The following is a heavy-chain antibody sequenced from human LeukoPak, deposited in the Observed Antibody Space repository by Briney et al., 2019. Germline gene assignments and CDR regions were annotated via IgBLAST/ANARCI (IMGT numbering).Heavy chain of an antibody. V-gene: IGHV3-48*03. J-gene: IGHJ4*02. D-gene: IGHD3-22*01. CDR2: ISRTGSNT. Sequence: GGSLRLSCAASEFTFSSYEMNWVRQAPGKGLEWVSYISRTGSNTYYADSVKGRFTISRDNAKNSLYLQMNSLRAEDTAVYYCARPDYDSSGYADYWGQGTLVTVSS. CDR3: ARPDYDSSGYADY. CDR1: EFTFSSYE.